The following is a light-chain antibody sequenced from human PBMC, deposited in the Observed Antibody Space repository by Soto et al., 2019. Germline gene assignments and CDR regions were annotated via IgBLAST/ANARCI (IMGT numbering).Light chain of an antibody. V-gene: IGLV2-23*02. CDR2: EVS. Sequence: QSVLTQPASVSGSPGQSITISCTGTSSDVGNYNLVSWYQQHPDRAPQLMIYEVSKRPSGVSNRFSGSKSGSTASLTIPGLQAEDEADYYCCSYAGGSTPNYVFGTGTKVTVL. CDR1: SSDVGNYNL. J-gene: IGLJ1*01. CDR3: CSYAGGSTPNYV.